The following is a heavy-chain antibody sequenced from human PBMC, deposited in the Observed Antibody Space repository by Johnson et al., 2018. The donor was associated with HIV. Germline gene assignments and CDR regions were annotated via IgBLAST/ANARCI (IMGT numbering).Heavy chain of an antibody. CDR1: GSTFSDYY. D-gene: IGHD4-11*01. Sequence: VQLVASGGGVVQPGRSLRLSCAASGSTFSDYYMSWIRQAPGKGLEWVSYLRGSGGTIYYADSVKGRFTLSRDNAKNSLYLQMNSQRAEDTALYYCARDTYTHRTTVTESAFDIWGQGTMVTVSS. CDR3: ARDTYTHRTTVTESAFDI. V-gene: IGHV3-11*01. J-gene: IGHJ3*02. CDR2: LRGSGGTI.